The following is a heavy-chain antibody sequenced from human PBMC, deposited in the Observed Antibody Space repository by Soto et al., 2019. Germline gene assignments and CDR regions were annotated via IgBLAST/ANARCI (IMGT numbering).Heavy chain of an antibody. CDR1: GGSISSSNW. V-gene: IGHV4-4*02. Sequence: SETLSLTCAVSGGSISSSNWWSCVRQPPGKGLEWIGEIYHSGSTNYNPSLKSRVTISVDNSNNTLSLQMNSLRAEDTAVYYCARMGFGYSQDYWGQGTLVTVSS. J-gene: IGHJ4*02. D-gene: IGHD5-18*01. CDR3: ARMGFGYSQDY. CDR2: IYHSGST.